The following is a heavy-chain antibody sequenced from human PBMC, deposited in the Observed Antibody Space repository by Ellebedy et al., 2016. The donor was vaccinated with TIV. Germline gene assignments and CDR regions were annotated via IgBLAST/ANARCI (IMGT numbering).Heavy chain of an antibody. Sequence: GGSLRLXXAASRFTFSSYAMNWVRQAPGKGLVWVSLISGSGGSIHYADSVKGRFTISRDNSKNTLYLQMNSLKAEDTAVYYCAKIDDFWSGLIDYWGQGTLVTVSS. J-gene: IGHJ4*02. CDR3: AKIDDFWSGLIDY. CDR2: ISGSGGSI. D-gene: IGHD3-3*01. CDR1: RFTFSSYA. V-gene: IGHV3-23*01.